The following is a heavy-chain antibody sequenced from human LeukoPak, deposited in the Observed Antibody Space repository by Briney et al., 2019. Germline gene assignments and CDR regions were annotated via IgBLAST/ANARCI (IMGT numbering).Heavy chain of an antibody. CDR2: IYYSGST. J-gene: IGHJ4*02. Sequence: SETLSLTCTVSGASIRSYNWSWIPQPPGKGLEWTGYIYYSGSTNYNPSLKSRVTTSVDTSKNQFTLKLSSVTAADTAVYYCATLRVDTAMGEDYWGQGTLVTVSS. V-gene: IGHV4-59*01. CDR3: ATLRVDTAMGEDY. D-gene: IGHD5-18*01. CDR1: GASIRSYN.